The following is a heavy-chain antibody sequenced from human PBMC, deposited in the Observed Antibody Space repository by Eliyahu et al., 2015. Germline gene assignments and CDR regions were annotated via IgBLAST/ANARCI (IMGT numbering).Heavy chain of an antibody. CDR2: XSGSGDNT. D-gene: IGHD2-15*01. J-gene: IGHJ6*02. CDR3: AKGARYCGGGGCYYYAMDV. V-gene: IGHV3-23*01. CDR1: GFTFXSYA. Sequence: EVQLLESGGGLVQPGGSLRLSCAASGFTFXSYAMSXVRQAPGKGXEWVSAXSGSGDNTYYGESVKGRFTISRDKSKNTLFLQMNXLRAEDTAIYYCAKGARYCGGGGCYYYAMDVWGQGTTVTVSS.